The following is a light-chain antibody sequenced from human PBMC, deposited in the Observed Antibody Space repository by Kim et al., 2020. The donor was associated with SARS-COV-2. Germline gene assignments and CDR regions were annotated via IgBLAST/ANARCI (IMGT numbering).Light chain of an antibody. J-gene: IGLJ1*01. CDR2: KDN. Sequence: SPGQTARITCSGNNLGDKYVSWYQQKPGQSPVVVIYKDNQRPSGIPERFSGSNSGNTATLTISGTQAMDEADYYCQAWDSSNHHYVFGAGTQVTVL. CDR3: QAWDSSNHHYV. CDR1: NLGDKY. V-gene: IGLV3-1*01.